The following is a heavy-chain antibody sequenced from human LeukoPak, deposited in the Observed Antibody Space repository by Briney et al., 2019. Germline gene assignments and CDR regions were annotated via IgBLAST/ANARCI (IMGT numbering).Heavy chain of an antibody. Sequence: GGSLRLSCAASGFTFSDYYMSWIRQAPGKGLEWVSYISSSGSTIYYADSVKVRFTISRDNAKNSLYLQMNSLRAEDTAVYYCAREYYDILTGYYNVMMFDYWGQGTLVTVSS. J-gene: IGHJ4*02. V-gene: IGHV3-11*04. D-gene: IGHD3-9*01. CDR2: ISSSGSTI. CDR3: AREYYDILTGYYNVMMFDY. CDR1: GFTFSDYY.